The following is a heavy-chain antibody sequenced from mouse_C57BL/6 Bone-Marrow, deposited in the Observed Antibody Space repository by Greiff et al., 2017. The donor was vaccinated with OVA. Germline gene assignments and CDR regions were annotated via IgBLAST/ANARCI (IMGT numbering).Heavy chain of an antibody. J-gene: IGHJ2*01. CDR1: GYTFTSYW. CDR3: ARDALYYYGSSYSFDN. V-gene: IGHV1-69*01. CDR2: IDPSDSCT. Sequence: QVQLQQPGAELVMPGASVKLSCKAPGYTFTSYWLHWVKQRPGQGLEWIGEIDPSDSCTNYKQKFKGKSTLNVDKPSSTAYMQLSSLTSEDSAVYYRARDALYYYGSSYSFDNGGQGTTLTVPS. D-gene: IGHD1-1*01.